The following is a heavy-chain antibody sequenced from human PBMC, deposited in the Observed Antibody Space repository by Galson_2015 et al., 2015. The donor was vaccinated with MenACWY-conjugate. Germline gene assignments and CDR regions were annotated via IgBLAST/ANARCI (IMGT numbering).Heavy chain of an antibody. Sequence: SLRLSCAASGFAFSHYGMHWVRQAPGKGLEWVAFIRYDGSNQYYADSVKGRFTISRDNSKNTLYLQMNSLRAEDTAVYYCAKVSYTNFPEYYFDSWGPGTLVTVSS. D-gene: IGHD2-2*02. V-gene: IGHV3-30*02. J-gene: IGHJ4*02. CDR3: AKVSYTNFPEYYFDS. CDR1: GFAFSHYG. CDR2: IRYDGSNQ.